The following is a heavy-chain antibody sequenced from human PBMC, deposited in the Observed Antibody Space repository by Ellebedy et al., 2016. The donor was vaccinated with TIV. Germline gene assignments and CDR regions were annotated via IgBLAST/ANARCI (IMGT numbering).Heavy chain of an antibody. CDR2: ISHDLTYI. J-gene: IGHJ6*02. V-gene: IGHV3-21*01. CDR3: ARGDHYGTPRPYSFFYGLDV. Sequence: GESLKISCAASGFTFKTYSLSWVRQAPGKGLEWVSSISHDLTYIYYAHSVKGRFTLSRDNAKNSLYLEMNSLRAEDTAIYYCARGDHYGTPRPYSFFYGLDVWGQGTTVTVSS. CDR1: GFTFKTYS. D-gene: IGHD3-10*01.